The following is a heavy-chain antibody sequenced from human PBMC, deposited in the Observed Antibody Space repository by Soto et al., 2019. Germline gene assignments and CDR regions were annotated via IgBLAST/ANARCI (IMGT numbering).Heavy chain of an antibody. CDR3: AREFASGSPNYDY. CDR1: GFTFSNYA. J-gene: IGHJ4*02. CDR2: FTGRGRT. Sequence: GGSLRLSCAASGFTFSNYAMSWVRQAPGKGLEWVSTFTGRGRTCYADSVKGRFIISRDNSKNTLYLQMSSLRAEDTAVYYCAREFASGSPNYDYWGLGTLVTVSS. D-gene: IGHD3-10*01. V-gene: IGHV3-23*01.